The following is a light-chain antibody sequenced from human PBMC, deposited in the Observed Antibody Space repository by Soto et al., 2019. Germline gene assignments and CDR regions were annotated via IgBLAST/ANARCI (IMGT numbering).Light chain of an antibody. CDR3: SSYTTSSAFV. CDR1: SSDVGAYNY. V-gene: IGLV2-14*01. J-gene: IGLJ2*01. CDR2: DVS. Sequence: QSVLTQPASVSGSPGQSITISCTGTSSDVGAYNYVSWYQQPPGKAPKLMIYDVSNRPSGVSNRFSGSKSGNTASLTISGLQAEDEADYYCSSYTTSSAFVFGGGTKLTVL.